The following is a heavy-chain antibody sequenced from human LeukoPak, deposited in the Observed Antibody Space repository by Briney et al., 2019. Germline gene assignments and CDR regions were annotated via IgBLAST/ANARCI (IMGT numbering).Heavy chain of an antibody. CDR3: ARGRYYDSSGYFDY. D-gene: IGHD3-22*01. CDR1: GGYISSGGYY. CDR2: IYYSGST. V-gene: IGHV4-31*03. Sequence: SQTLSLTCTVSGGYISSGGYYCSWIRQHPGKGLEWIGYIYYSGSTYYNPSLKSRVTISVDTSKNQFSLRLSSVTAADTAVYYCARGRYYDSSGYFDYWGQGTLVTVSS. J-gene: IGHJ4*02.